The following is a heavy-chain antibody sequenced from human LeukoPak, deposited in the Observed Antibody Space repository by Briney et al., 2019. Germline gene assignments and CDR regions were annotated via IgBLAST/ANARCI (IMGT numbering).Heavy chain of an antibody. Sequence: GGSLRLSCAASGFTFSSYAMSWVRQAPGKGLEGVGFIRSKAHGGTTEYAASVKGRFTISRDDSKRFAYLQMNSLKIEDTAVYYCSCELVAATHWFDPWGQGTLVTVSS. J-gene: IGHJ5*02. CDR2: IRSKAHGGTT. V-gene: IGHV3-49*04. CDR3: SCELVAATHWFDP. CDR1: GFTFSSYA. D-gene: IGHD5-12*01.